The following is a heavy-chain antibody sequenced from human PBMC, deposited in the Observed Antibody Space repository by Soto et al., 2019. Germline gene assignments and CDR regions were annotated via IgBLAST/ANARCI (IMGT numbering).Heavy chain of an antibody. Sequence: QVQLVQSGAELKKPGSSVNVSCKASGGTFSNNAIIWVRQAPGQGLEWMGGIIPLFGTPRYAQNFQGRLTITADESSSTAYMQLNILRSEDTAVYYCASPAEPLDTAMLKGLAHWGQGSPVTVSS. D-gene: IGHD5-18*01. CDR2: IIPLFGTP. CDR1: GGTFSNNA. V-gene: IGHV1-69*01. CDR3: ASPAEPLDTAMLKGLAH. J-gene: IGHJ4*02.